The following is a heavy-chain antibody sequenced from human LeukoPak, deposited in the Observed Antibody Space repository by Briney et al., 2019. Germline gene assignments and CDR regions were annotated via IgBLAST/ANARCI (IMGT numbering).Heavy chain of an antibody. V-gene: IGHV5-51*01. CDR3: ARREYCSDTTCSACLDY. D-gene: IGHD2-2*01. Sequence: GESLKISCKCSGYSFTTYWIGWVRQMPGKGLEWMGIIYPGDSDTRYSPSFQGHVTISVDKSINTAYLQWSSLKASDTAMYYCARREYCSDTTCSACLDYWGQGTMVTVSS. J-gene: IGHJ4*02. CDR1: GYSFTTYW. CDR2: IYPGDSDT.